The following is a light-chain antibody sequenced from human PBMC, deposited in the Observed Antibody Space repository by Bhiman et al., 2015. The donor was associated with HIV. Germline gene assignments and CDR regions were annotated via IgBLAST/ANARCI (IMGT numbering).Light chain of an antibody. CDR3: SSYTTSNTYV. J-gene: IGLJ1*01. Sequence: PDSVSGSPGQSITISCTGTGSDVGGYNHVSWYQQHPGKAPKLMIYDVSHRPSGVSIRFSGSKSGNTASLTISGLQAEDEADYYCSSYTTSNTYVFGTGTKVTVL. V-gene: IGLV2-14*03. CDR2: DVS. CDR1: GSDVGGYNH.